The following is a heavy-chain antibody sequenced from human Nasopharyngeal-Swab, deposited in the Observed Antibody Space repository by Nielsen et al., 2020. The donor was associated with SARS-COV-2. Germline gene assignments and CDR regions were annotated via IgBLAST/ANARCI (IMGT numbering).Heavy chain of an antibody. CDR3: ARDRYSSSIDLDY. J-gene: IGHJ4*02. CDR2: INSDGSST. D-gene: IGHD6-13*01. V-gene: IGHV3-74*01. Sequence: GGSLRLSCVASGFTFSSYWMHWVRQAPGKGLVWVSRINSDGSSTSYADSVKGRFTISRDNAKNTLYLQMNSLRAEDTAVYYCARDRYSSSIDLDYWGQGTLVTVSS. CDR1: GFTFSSYW.